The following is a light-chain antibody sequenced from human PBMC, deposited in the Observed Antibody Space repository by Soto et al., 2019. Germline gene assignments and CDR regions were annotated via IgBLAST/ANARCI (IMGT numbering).Light chain of an antibody. J-gene: IGKJ1*01. V-gene: IGKV3-15*01. CDR3: QQYDNWPRT. Sequence: IVMTQSPATLSVSPGERATLSCRASQSVSSNLAWYQQKPGQAPRLLIQGASTRATGISARFSGSGSGTEFTLTVSSLQSEDFAVYYCQQYDNWPRTFGQGTKVDIK. CDR1: QSVSSN. CDR2: GAS.